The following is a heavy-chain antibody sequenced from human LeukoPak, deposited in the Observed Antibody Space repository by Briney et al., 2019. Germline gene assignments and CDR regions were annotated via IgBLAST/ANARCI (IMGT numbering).Heavy chain of an antibody. D-gene: IGHD3-22*01. J-gene: IGHJ4*02. CDR3: AKYDTFVNFDY. V-gene: IGHV3-15*01. CDR1: GFTFTNAW. CDR2: IKSKADGETT. Sequence: GGSLRLSCAASGFTFTNAWMSWVRQAPGKGLEWIGHIKSKADGETTDFAAPVKGRFTISRDDLKHTPYLQMDSLKTDDTAVYYCAKYDTFVNFDYWGQGTLVTVSS.